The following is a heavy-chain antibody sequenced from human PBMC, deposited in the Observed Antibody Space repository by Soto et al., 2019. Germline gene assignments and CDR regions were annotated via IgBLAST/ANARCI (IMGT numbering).Heavy chain of an antibody. CDR1: GFTFSSYA. J-gene: IGHJ6*03. Sequence: PGGSLRLSCAASGFTFSSYAMRWVRQAPGKGLEYVSAISSNGGSTYYANSVKGRFTISRDNSKNTLYLQMGSLRAEDMAVYYCARDQDDGSGSPNYYYYYYMDVWGKGTTVTVSS. V-gene: IGHV3-64*01. D-gene: IGHD3-10*01. CDR2: ISSNGGST. CDR3: ARDQDDGSGSPNYYYYYYMDV.